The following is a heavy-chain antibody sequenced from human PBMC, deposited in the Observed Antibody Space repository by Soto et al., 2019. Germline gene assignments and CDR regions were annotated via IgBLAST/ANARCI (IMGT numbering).Heavy chain of an antibody. D-gene: IGHD6-13*01. CDR2: VSGSGGST. CDR1: GFTFSSYA. CDR3: ARRGPGTYFDY. J-gene: IGHJ4*02. Sequence: EVQLLESGGGVVQPGGSLRLSCAAAGFTFSSYAMSWVRQAPGKGLEWVSAVSGSGGSTYYADSVKGRFTFSRDNSKNPLYKQMNSRRAEDTAVYYCARRGPGTYFDYWGQGTLVTVSS. V-gene: IGHV3-23*01.